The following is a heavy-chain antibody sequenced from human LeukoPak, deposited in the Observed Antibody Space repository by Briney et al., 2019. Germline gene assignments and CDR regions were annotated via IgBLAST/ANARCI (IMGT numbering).Heavy chain of an antibody. J-gene: IGHJ4*02. CDR2: IRSKAYGGTT. CDR1: GFTFGDYA. Sequence: GGSLRLSCTASGFTFGDYAMSWVRQAPGKGLEWVGFIRSKAYGGTTEYAASVKGRFTISRDDSKGIAYLQMNSLKTEDTAVYYCTRDQTPYYWGQGTLVTVSS. CDR3: TRDQTPYY. V-gene: IGHV3-49*04.